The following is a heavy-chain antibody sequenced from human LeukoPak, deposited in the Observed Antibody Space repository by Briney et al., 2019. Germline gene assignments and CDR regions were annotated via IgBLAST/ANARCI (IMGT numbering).Heavy chain of an antibody. CDR2: INPNSGGT. CDR1: GYTFTGYY. J-gene: IGHJ4*02. Sequence: ASVKVSCKASGYTFTGYYMHWVRQAPGQGLEWMGWINPNSGGTNYAQKFQGRVTMTRDTSISTAYMELSRLRSDDTAVYYCARKSSGYYYVFDYWGQGTLVTASS. CDR3: ARKSSGYYYVFDY. D-gene: IGHD3-22*01. V-gene: IGHV1-2*02.